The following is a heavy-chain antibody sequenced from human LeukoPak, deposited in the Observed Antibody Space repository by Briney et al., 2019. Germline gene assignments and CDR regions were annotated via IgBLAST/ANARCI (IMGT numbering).Heavy chain of an antibody. J-gene: IGHJ4*02. D-gene: IGHD5-18*01. Sequence: GGSLRLSCAASGFTFSSYGMHWVRQAPGKGLEWVAVIWYDGSNKYYADSVKGRFTISRDNSKNTLYLQMNSLRAEDTAVYYCAKEGDGGYSYGSPIGWGQGTLVTVSS. CDR1: GFTFSSYG. V-gene: IGHV3-33*06. CDR3: AKEGDGGYSYGSPIG. CDR2: IWYDGSNK.